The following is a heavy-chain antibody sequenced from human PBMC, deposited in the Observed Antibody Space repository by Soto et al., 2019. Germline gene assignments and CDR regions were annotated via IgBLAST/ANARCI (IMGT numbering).Heavy chain of an antibody. Sequence: ASAKVSCKASGYTFTSYAMHWVRQAPGQRLEWMGWINPNSGGTNYAQKFQGWVTMTRDTSISTAYMELSRLRSDDTAVYYCARDSGSYYQGYYYYGMDVWGQGTTVTVSS. CDR3: ARDSGSYYQGYYYYGMDV. J-gene: IGHJ6*02. CDR1: GYTFTSYA. V-gene: IGHV1-2*04. D-gene: IGHD1-26*01. CDR2: INPNSGGT.